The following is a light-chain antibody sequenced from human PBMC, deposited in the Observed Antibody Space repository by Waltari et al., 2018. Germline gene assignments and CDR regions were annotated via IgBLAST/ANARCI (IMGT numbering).Light chain of an antibody. CDR1: HSNIGNNY. V-gene: IGLV1-51*02. CDR2: EDG. J-gene: IGLJ7*01. Sequence: QSVSTQPPSVSAAPGQRVTIPCSGGHSNIGNNYVHWYRQFPGTAPELLIYEDGERPQGVPGRFSGSKAVTSATLDITELQAGDEADYYCGTWDSSLSGAVFGGGTHLTVL. CDR3: GTWDSSLSGAV.